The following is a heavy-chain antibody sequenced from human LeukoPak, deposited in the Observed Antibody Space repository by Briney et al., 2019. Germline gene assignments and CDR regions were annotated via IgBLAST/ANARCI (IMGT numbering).Heavy chain of an antibody. J-gene: IGHJ4*02. D-gene: IGHD6-13*01. CDR3: ARDGGSSWYGPTDY. Sequence: PGGSLRLSCAASGFTFSSYSMNWVRQAPGKGLEWVSSISCSSSYIYYADSVKGRFTISRDNAKNSLYLQMNSLRAEDTAVYYCARDGGSSWYGPTDYWGQGTLVTVSS. CDR1: GFTFSSYS. V-gene: IGHV3-21*01. CDR2: ISCSSSYI.